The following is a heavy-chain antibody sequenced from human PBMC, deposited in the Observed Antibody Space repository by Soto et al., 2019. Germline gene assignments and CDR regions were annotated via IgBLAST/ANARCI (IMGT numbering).Heavy chain of an antibody. V-gene: IGHV5-10-1*01. CDR3: ARHPPDYGDYYYYSGMGV. CDR1: GYSFTSYC. CDR2: IDPSDSYT. Sequence: GESLKISCKGSGYSFTSYCISWVRQMPGKGLEWMGRIDPSDSYTNYSPSFQGHVTISADKSISTAYLQWSSLKASDTAMYYCARHPPDYGDYYYYSGMGVWGQGTTVTVSS. J-gene: IGHJ6*02. D-gene: IGHD4-17*01.